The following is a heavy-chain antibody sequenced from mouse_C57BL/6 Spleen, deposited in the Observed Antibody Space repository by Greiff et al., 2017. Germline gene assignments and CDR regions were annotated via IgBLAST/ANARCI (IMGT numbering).Heavy chain of an antibody. CDR3: AREGVYAGFDY. D-gene: IGHD2-12*01. CDR1: GYSITSGYY. V-gene: IGHV3-6*01. CDR2: ISYDGSN. Sequence: EVKLQESGPGLVKPSQSLSLTCSVTGYSITSGYYWNWIRQFPGNKLEWMSYISYDGSNNYNPSLKNRISITRDTSKNQFFLKLNSVTTEDTATYYCAREGVYAGFDYWGQGTTLTVSS. J-gene: IGHJ2*01.